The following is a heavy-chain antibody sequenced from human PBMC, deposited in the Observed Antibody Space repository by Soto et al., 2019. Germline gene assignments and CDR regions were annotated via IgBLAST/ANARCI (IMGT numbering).Heavy chain of an antibody. CDR2: ISGSGGST. D-gene: IGHD2-2*01. Sequence: GGSLRLSCAASGFTFSSYAMSWVRQAPGKGLEWVSAISGSGGSTYYADSVKGRFTISRDNAKNTLYLQMNSLRAEDTAVYYCARDLRGPLFDFSSTSCYGNQYYYYYGMDVWGQGTTVTVSS. V-gene: IGHV3-23*01. CDR3: ARDLRGPLFDFSSTSCYGNQYYYYYGMDV. J-gene: IGHJ6*02. CDR1: GFTFSSYA.